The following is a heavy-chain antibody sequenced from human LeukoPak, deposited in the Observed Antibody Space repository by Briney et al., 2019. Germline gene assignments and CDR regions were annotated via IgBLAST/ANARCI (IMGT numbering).Heavy chain of an antibody. CDR1: GGSFSGYY. J-gene: IGHJ6*02. V-gene: IGHV4-34*01. Sequence: SETLSLTCAVYGGSFSGYYWSWIRQPPGKGLEWIGEINHSGSTNYNPSLKSRVTISVDTSKNQFSLKLSSVTAADTAMYYCARGVVVVAATPYYYYGMDVWGQGTTVTVSS. CDR3: ARGVVVVAATPYYYYGMDV. D-gene: IGHD2-15*01. CDR2: INHSGST.